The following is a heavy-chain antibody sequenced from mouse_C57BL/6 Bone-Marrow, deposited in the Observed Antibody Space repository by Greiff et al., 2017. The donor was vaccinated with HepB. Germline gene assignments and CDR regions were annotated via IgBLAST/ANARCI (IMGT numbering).Heavy chain of an antibody. CDR1: GFNIKDDY. V-gene: IGHV14-4*01. CDR3: ARSPYSNYYAMDY. Sequence: EVQLVESGAELVRPGASVKLSCTASGFNIKDDYMHWVKQRPEQGLEWIGWIDPENGDTEYASKFQGKATITADTSSNTAYLQLSSLTSEDTAVYYCARSPYSNYYAMDYWGQGTSVTVSS. D-gene: IGHD2-5*01. CDR2: IDPENGDT. J-gene: IGHJ4*01.